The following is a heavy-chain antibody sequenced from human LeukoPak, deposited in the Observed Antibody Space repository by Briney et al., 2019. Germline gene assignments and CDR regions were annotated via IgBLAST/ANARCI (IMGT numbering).Heavy chain of an antibody. J-gene: IGHJ6*02. V-gene: IGHV1-46*01. Sequence: ASVKVSCKASGYTFTSYYMHWVRQAPGQGLEWMGIINPSGGSTSYAQKLQGRVTMTTDTSTSTAYMELRSLRSDDTAVYYCARDLDYGANWYYYYGMDVWGQGTTVTVSS. CDR2: INPSGGST. CDR1: GYTFTSYY. D-gene: IGHD4/OR15-4a*01. CDR3: ARDLDYGANWYYYYGMDV.